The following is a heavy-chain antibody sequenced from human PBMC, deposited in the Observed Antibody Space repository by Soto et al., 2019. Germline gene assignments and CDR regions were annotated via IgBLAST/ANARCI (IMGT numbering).Heavy chain of an antibody. J-gene: IGHJ5*02. CDR1: GSSFPKYH. D-gene: IGHD4-4*01. CDR3: VHGSYSSSWERLDP. CDR2: ISHDGVTK. Sequence: GGSLRLSCAASGSSFPKYHMHWVRQTPDKGLEWLAVISHDGVTKYSADSVKGRFSVSRDNSRNRLYLEMNSLRTEDTAMYYCVHGSYSSSWERLDPWGQGTLVTVSS. V-gene: IGHV3-30*13.